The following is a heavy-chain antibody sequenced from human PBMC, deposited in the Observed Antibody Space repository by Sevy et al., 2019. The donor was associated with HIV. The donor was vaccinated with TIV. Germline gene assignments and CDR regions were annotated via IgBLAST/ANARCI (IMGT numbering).Heavy chain of an antibody. D-gene: IGHD3-3*01. CDR3: ARAGSLTYYDFWSGYPQGNYFDY. Sequence: SETLSLTCTVSGGSISSSSYYWGWIRQPPGKGLEWIGSIYHSGSTYYNPSLKSRVTISVDTSKNQFSLKLSSVTAADTAVYYCARAGSLTYYDFWSGYPQGNYFDYWGQGTLVTVSS. V-gene: IGHV4-39*01. J-gene: IGHJ4*02. CDR1: GGSISSSSYY. CDR2: IYHSGST.